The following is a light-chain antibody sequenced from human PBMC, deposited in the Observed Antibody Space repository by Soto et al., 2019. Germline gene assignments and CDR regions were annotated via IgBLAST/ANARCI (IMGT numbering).Light chain of an antibody. Sequence: DIVMTQSPESLAVSLGERDTINCKSSQSVLYSASNKNNLAWYQQRPGQPPKLLIYWASTRESGVPDRFRGSGSVTDFTLTISSLQSEDVAVYYCQQYYSVPLPFGGGTKVELK. J-gene: IGKJ4*02. CDR3: QQYYSVPLP. V-gene: IGKV4-1*01. CDR2: WAS. CDR1: QSVLYSASNKNN.